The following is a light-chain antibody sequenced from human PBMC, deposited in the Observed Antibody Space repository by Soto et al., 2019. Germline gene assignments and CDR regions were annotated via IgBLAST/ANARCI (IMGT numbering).Light chain of an antibody. CDR2: DAS. J-gene: IGKJ5*01. V-gene: IGKV3-11*01. Sequence: EIVMTQSPVTLSVSPGERTTLXCGASQGIKNYLAWFQQKPGQAPRLLIYDASNRATGIPARFSGSGSGTDFTLTLNSLEPEDFAVYYCQHRSSWPPSFGQGTRLEIK. CDR1: QGIKNY. CDR3: QHRSSWPPS.